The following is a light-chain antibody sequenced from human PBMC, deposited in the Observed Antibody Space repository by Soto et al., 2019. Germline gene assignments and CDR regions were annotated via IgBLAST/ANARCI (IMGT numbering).Light chain of an antibody. CDR2: DVS. Sequence: QSALTQPASVSGSPGQSITISCTGTSSDVGGYDSVSWYQQHPGTAPKLMIYDVSSRPSGVSHRFSGSKSDNTASLTISGLQAEDEADYHCSSYTRSSTRVFGAGTQLTVL. J-gene: IGLJ7*01. CDR3: SSYTRSSTRV. V-gene: IGLV2-14*01. CDR1: SSDVGGYDS.